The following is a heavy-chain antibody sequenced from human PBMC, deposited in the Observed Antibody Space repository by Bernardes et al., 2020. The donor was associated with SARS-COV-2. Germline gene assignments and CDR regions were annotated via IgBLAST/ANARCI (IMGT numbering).Heavy chain of an antibody. J-gene: IGHJ6*02. Sequence: GGSLRLSCAASGFTFSIYSMNWVRQAPGKGLEWVSSISSSSSYIYYADSVKGRFTISRDNAKNSLYLQMNSLRAEDTAVYYCARTYCGGDCYSLPHQYGMDVWGQGTTVTVSS. CDR3: ARTYCGGDCYSLPHQYGMDV. V-gene: IGHV3-21*01. CDR2: ISSSSSYI. D-gene: IGHD2-21*02. CDR1: GFTFSIYS.